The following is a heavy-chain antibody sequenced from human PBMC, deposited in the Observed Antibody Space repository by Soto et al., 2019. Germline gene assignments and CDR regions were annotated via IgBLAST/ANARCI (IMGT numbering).Heavy chain of an antibody. D-gene: IGHD2-8*02. CDR2: IYYSGST. CDR1: GGSISSYY. CDR3: ARATPDLVVNYFDY. V-gene: IGHV4-59*01. Sequence: SETLSLTCTVSGGSISSYYWSWIRQPPGKGLEWIGYIYYSGSTNYNPSLKSRVTISVDTSKNQFSLKLSSVTAADTAVYYCARATPDLVVNYFDYWGQGTLVTVSS. J-gene: IGHJ4*02.